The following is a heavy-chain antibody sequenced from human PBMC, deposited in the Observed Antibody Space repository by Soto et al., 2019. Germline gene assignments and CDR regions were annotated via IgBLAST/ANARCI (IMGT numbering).Heavy chain of an antibody. J-gene: IGHJ4*02. Sequence: GSLRLSCAASGFTFTNAWMSWVRQAPGKGLEWVGRIKSKNNGGTTDYAAPVKGRFTISRDDSKNTLYLQMNSLKTEDTAVYYCARELMTTVTYFDYWGQGTLVTVSS. CDR3: ARELMTTVTYFDY. CDR1: GFTFTNAW. D-gene: IGHD4-17*01. V-gene: IGHV3-15*01. CDR2: IKSKNNGGTT.